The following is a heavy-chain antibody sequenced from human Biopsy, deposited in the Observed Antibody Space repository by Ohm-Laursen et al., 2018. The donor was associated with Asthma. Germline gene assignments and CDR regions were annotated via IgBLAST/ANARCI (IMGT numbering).Heavy chain of an antibody. CDR1: GGTFSNFA. CDR3: ARCQVGYSSGWSLLLKKIYYSGMDV. CDR2: ISPIFGSS. Sequence: SSVKVSCKAPGGTFSNFAISWVRQAPGQGLEWLGGISPIFGSSNYAQKFQGRVTITADESTSTAYMEVTSLRPEDTAIYYCARCQVGYSSGWSLLLKKIYYSGMDVWGQGNAVTVSS. V-gene: IGHV1-69*01. J-gene: IGHJ6*02. D-gene: IGHD6-19*01.